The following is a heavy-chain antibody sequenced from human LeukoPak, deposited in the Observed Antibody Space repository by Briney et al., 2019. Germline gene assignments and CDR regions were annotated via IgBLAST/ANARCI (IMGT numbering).Heavy chain of an antibody. CDR1: GGSFSGYY. D-gene: IGHD3-10*01. CDR2: VRHSGST. J-gene: IGHJ4*02. V-gene: IGHV4-34*01. CDR3: AGATATGTGRAFHY. Sequence: PSETLSLTCAVYGGSFSGYYWSWIRQPPGKGLEWIGEVRHSGSTNYNPSLKSRVTMSVDMSKNQFSLKLNSVTAADTAVYYCAGATATGTGRAFHYWAQGNLVPVSS.